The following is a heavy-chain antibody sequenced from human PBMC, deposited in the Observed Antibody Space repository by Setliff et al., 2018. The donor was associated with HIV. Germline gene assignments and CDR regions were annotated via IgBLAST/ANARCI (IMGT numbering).Heavy chain of an antibody. Sequence: SETLSLTCGVSGASISDNTYSWGWVRQPPGQGLEWLGSFYFGGNTHYNPSLKSRLTISVDTSTNQFSLILTSVTAADTAVYYCARSSRVNCGGDCYLFDYWGQGTPVTVSS. D-gene: IGHD2-21*02. J-gene: IGHJ4*02. CDR3: ARSSRVNCGGDCYLFDY. CDR2: FYFGGNT. CDR1: GASISDNTYS. V-gene: IGHV4-39*07.